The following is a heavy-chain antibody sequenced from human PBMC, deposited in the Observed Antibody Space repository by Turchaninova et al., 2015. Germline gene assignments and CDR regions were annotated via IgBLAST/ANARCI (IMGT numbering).Heavy chain of an antibody. Sequence: EVQLVESGGGLVQPGGSLRLSCAASGLTFRSYWMSWVRPGTGKGLEWVATIKADGSEIYYVDSVKGRFTISRDNAKNSLYLQMDSLRAEDTAVYYCAVWAFDVWGQGTMVTVSS. D-gene: IGHD3-16*01. J-gene: IGHJ3*01. V-gene: IGHV3-7*01. CDR2: IKADGSEI. CDR1: GLTFRSYW. CDR3: AVWAFDV.